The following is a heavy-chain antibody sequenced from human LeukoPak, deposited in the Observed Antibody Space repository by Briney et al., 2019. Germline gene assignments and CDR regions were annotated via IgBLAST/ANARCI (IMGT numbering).Heavy chain of an antibody. CDR2: IYTSGST. CDR1: GGSISSGSYY. J-gene: IGHJ4*02. Sequence: PSETLSLTCTVSGGSISSGSYYWSWIRQPAGKGLEWIGRIYTSGSTNYNPSLKSRVTISVDTSKNQFSLKLSSVTAADTAVYCCARAPTYYYDSSGYYFDYWGQGTMVTVSS. CDR3: ARAPTYYYDSSGYYFDY. D-gene: IGHD3-22*01. V-gene: IGHV4-61*02.